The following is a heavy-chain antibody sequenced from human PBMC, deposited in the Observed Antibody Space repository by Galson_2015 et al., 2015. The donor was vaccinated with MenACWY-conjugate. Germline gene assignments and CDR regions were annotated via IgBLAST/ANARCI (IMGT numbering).Heavy chain of an antibody. D-gene: IGHD3-16*01. V-gene: IGHV3-74*01. CDR2: VNSDGSGT. Sequence: SLRLSCAASGFTFSSCWMHWVRQAPGKGLVWVSRVNSDGSGTGYADSVKGRFTISRDNAKNMLFLQMNSLKVEDTAVYYCARSYVPGSDRKNYYMDVWGRGTTVTVSS. CDR1: GFTFSSCW. J-gene: IGHJ6*03. CDR3: ARSYVPGSDRKNYYMDV.